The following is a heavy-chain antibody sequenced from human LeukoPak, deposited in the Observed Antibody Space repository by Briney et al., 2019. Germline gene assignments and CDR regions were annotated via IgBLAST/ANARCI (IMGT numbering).Heavy chain of an antibody. Sequence: GGSLRLSCSASGFTFSSHAMHWVRQAPGKGLEYVSAISSDGGSTYYADSVKGRFTISRDNSKNTLYLQMSSLRADDTAVFYCVKDQYCSTTTCYSPLRSWGQGTLVTVSS. CDR2: ISSDGGST. CDR3: VKDQYCSTTTCYSPLRS. V-gene: IGHV3-64D*09. D-gene: IGHD2-2*01. CDR1: GFTFSSHA. J-gene: IGHJ5*02.